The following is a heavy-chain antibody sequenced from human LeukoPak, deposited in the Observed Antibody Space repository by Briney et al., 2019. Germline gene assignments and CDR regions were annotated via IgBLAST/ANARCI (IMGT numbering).Heavy chain of an antibody. CDR1: GFTFSSYW. CDR2: INNDGSIT. CDR3: AKDLHYGSADY. D-gene: IGHD3-10*01. Sequence: GGSLRLSCAASGFTFSSYWMHWVRQDPGKGLVWGSHINNDGSITNYADSVKGRFTISRDNAKNTLYLQMHSLRAEDTAVYYCAKDLHYGSADYWGEGTLVTVSS. V-gene: IGHV3-74*01. J-gene: IGHJ4*02.